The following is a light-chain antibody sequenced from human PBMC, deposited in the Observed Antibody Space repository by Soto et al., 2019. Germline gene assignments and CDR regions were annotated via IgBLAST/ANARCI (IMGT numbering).Light chain of an antibody. CDR2: HAS. V-gene: IGKV3-15*01. CDR3: QKYHTSPIN. Sequence: EIVITQSPATLSVSPVGRATLSCRASQNIRRNLAWYQQKVGQAPRLLIYHASARATGIPARFSGSGSGTDFTLTISRLEPEDFAVYYCQKYHTSPINFGQGTRLEIK. CDR1: QNIRRN. J-gene: IGKJ5*01.